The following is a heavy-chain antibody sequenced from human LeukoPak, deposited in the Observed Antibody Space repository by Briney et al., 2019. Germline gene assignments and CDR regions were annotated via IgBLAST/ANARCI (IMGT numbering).Heavy chain of an antibody. CDR3: AKAEPLWFGELFHFDY. Sequence: GGSLRLSCAASGFTFSSYAMSWVRQAPGKGLEWVSAISGSGGSTYYADSVKGRFTISRDNSKNTLYLQMNSLRAEDTAVYHCAKAEPLWFGELFHFDYWGQGTLVTVSS. CDR2: ISGSGGST. V-gene: IGHV3-23*01. CDR1: GFTFSSYA. J-gene: IGHJ4*02. D-gene: IGHD3-10*01.